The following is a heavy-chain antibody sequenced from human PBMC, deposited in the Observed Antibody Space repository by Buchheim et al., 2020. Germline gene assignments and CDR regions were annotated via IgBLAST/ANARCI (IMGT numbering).Heavy chain of an antibody. D-gene: IGHD3-3*01. Sequence: QVQLQQWGAGLLKPSETLSLTCAVYGGSFSGYYWSWIRQPPGKGLEWIWEINHSGSTNYNPYLKSRVSTSVDTSKNQFPLQMSCVTAADTAVYYCARVGASTIFGVVIMGYYGMDVWGQGTT. CDR3: ARVGASTIFGVVIMGYYGMDV. J-gene: IGHJ6*02. CDR1: GGSFSGYY. CDR2: INHSGST. V-gene: IGHV4-34*01.